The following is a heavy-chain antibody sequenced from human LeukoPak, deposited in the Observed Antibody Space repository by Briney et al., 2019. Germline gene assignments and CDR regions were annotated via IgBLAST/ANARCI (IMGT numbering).Heavy chain of an antibody. CDR1: GYNFIDYY. D-gene: IGHD3-22*01. J-gene: IGHJ5*01. Sequence: ASVKVSCKTSGYNFIDYYINWVRQAPGQGLEWMAWMNPNTGGTKFAQRFQGRVTMTRDTSISTAYMELSRLTSDDTAVYYCARGVSSSWFSSWFDSWGQGILVSVSS. CDR3: ARGVSSSWFSSWFDS. CDR2: MNPNTGGT. V-gene: IGHV1-2*02.